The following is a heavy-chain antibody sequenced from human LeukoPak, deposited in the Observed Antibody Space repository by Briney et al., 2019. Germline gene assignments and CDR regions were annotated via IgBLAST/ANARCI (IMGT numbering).Heavy chain of an antibody. CDR1: GGSIGDSYW. V-gene: IGHV4-4*02. J-gene: IGHJ4*02. CDR2: IYHSGTT. D-gene: IGHD3-10*01. CDR3: ARDVPGSRVNLDF. Sequence: SETLSLTCAVSGGSIGDSYWWTWVRQPPGKGLEWIGEIYHSGTTNYNPSLKGRVTISLDKSKNQFSLKLSSMTAADTAVYYCARDVPGSRVNLDFWGQGTLVTVSS.